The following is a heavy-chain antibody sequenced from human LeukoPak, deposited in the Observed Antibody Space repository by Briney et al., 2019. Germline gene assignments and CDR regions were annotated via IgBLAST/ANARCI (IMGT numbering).Heavy chain of an antibody. J-gene: IGHJ5*02. CDR2: IYYGGGT. CDR3: ARGPYQPLLYHPPHWFDP. D-gene: IGHD2-2*02. Sequence: SEALSLTCTVSAGSIISSSYYWGWIRQPPRKGLEWIGSIYYGGGTYYNPSFKSRVTISVDTSKTHFSLQWSSVTAADTAVYYCARGPYQPLLYHPPHWFDPWGQGTLVTVSS. V-gene: IGHV4-39*02. CDR1: AGSIISSSYY.